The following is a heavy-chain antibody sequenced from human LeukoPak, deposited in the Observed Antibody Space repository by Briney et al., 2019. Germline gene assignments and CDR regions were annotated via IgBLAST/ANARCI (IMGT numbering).Heavy chain of an antibody. CDR2: IKGGGSDG. J-gene: IGHJ4*02. D-gene: IGHD3-16*01. Sequence: GGSLRLSCAASGFTFSEYWMSWVRQAPGKGLEWVAKIKGGGSDGDYVDSVKGRFTISRDNTKNSLYLQMNSLRGDDTAVYYCATQHYGDFRYWGQGSLVTVSS. CDR1: GFTFSEYW. V-gene: IGHV3-7*01. CDR3: ATQHYGDFRY.